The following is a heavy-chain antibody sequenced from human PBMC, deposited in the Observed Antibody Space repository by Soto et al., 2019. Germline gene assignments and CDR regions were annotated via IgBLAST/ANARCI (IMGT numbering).Heavy chain of an antibody. CDR3: ARPNYYDSSGYYYPYYYYGMDV. CDR2: IIPIFGTA. D-gene: IGHD3-22*01. J-gene: IGHJ6*02. V-gene: IGHV1-69*14. CDR1: GGTFSSYA. Sequence: QVQLVQSGAEVKKPGSSVKVSCKASGGTFSSYAISWVRQAPGQGLEWMGGIIPIFGTANYAQKFQGRVTITADKSTSTAYMELSSLRSEDTAVYYCARPNYYDSSGYYYPYYYYGMDVWGQGTTVTVSS.